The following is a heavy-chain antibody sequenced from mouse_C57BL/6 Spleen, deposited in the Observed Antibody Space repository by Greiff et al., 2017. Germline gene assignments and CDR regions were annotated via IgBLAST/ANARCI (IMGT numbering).Heavy chain of an antibody. CDR2: IYPGSGNT. D-gene: IGHD1-1*01. Sequence: VMLVESGAELVRPGASVKLSCKASGYTFTDYYINWVKQRPGQGLEWIARIYPGSGNTYYNEKFKGKATLTAEKSSSTAYMQLSSLTSEDSAVYFCARSITTVVYFDDWGPGTTLTVSS. CDR3: ARSITTVVYFDD. V-gene: IGHV1-76*01. J-gene: IGHJ2*01. CDR1: GYTFTDYY.